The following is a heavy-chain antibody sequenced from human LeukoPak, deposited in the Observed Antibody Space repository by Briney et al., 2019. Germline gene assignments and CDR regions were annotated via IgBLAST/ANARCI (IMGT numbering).Heavy chain of an antibody. Sequence: GGCLRLSCAASVFTFNSYSMRWVRQAPWKGREWVAVISNDGSNKYYADSVKGRFTISRDNSKNTLYLQMNSLRAEDTAVYYCAKDEDIVVVPAGLDYWGQGTLVTVSS. J-gene: IGHJ4*02. CDR1: VFTFNSYS. D-gene: IGHD2-2*01. V-gene: IGHV3-30-3*01. CDR2: ISNDGSNK. CDR3: AKDEDIVVVPAGLDY.